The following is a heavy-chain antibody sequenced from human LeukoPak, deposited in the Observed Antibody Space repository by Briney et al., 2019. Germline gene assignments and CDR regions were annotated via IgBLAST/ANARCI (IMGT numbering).Heavy chain of an antibody. J-gene: IGHJ5*02. V-gene: IGHV1-69*13. D-gene: IGHD5-18*01. CDR1: GGTFSSYA. Sequence: GASVKVSCKASGGTFSSYAISWVRQAPGQGLEWMGGIIPIFGTANYAQKFQGRVTITADESTSTAYMELSSLRSEDTAVYYCARDQTWIQLWPNWFDPWGQGTLVTVSS. CDR2: IIPIFGTA. CDR3: ARDQTWIQLWPNWFDP.